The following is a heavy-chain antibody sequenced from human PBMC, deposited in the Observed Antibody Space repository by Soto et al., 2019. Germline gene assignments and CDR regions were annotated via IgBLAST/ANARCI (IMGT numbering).Heavy chain of an antibody. J-gene: IGHJ4*02. CDR1: GLTFSDHY. Sequence: EVQLVESGGVLVQPGGSLRLSCVASGLTFSDHYMDWVRQAPGKGLEWVARSRNKAKSYNTDYAASVKGRFTISRDDSKSPVYRQMSSLETADTAVYYCVRAARSGTTHFDYWGQGTLVTVSS. V-gene: IGHV3-72*01. CDR2: SRNKAKSYNT. CDR3: VRAARSGTTHFDY. D-gene: IGHD1-7*01.